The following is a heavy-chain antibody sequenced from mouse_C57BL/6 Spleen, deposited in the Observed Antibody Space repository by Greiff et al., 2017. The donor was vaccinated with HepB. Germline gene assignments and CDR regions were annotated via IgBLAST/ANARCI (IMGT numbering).Heavy chain of an antibody. CDR3: TRSPYGNRGAMDY. J-gene: IGHJ4*01. Sequence: QVQLKESGAELVRPGASVTLSCKASGYTFTDYEMHWVKQTPVHGLEWIGAIDPETGGTAYNQKFKGKAILTADKSSSTAYMELRSLTSEDSAVYYCTRSPYGNRGAMDYWGQGTSVTVSS. D-gene: IGHD2-1*01. V-gene: IGHV1-15*01. CDR1: GYTFTDYE. CDR2: IDPETGGT.